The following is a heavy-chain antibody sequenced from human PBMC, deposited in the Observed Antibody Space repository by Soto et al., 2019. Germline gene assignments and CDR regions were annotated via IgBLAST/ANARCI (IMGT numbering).Heavy chain of an antibody. J-gene: IGHJ6*02. V-gene: IGHV1-18*04. Sequence: ASVKVSCKASGYNFIRYGISWVRQAPGQGLEWMGWINAYNGDTNSAENLQGRVTMTTDTATSTAYMELTSLRSDDTAVYYCARDTSLPAHLRDDYYYYGMDVWGQGTTVTVFS. CDR2: INAYNGDT. CDR3: ARDTSLPAHLRDDYYYYGMDV. D-gene: IGHD3-16*02. CDR1: GYNFIRYG.